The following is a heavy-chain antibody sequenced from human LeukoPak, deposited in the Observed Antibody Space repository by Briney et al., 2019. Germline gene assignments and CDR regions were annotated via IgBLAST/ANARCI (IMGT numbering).Heavy chain of an antibody. V-gene: IGHV3-66*02. Sequence: GGSLRLSCAVSGFTVSTNYMRWVRQAPGKGLEWVSIIHRDGSTYYVDSVKGRFTISRDNSKNTLYLQMNSLRVEDTAAYYCARGIVGAVRGAFDIWGQGTMVTVSS. CDR3: ARGIVGAVRGAFDI. J-gene: IGHJ3*02. CDR2: IHRDGST. D-gene: IGHD1-26*01. CDR1: GFTVSTNY.